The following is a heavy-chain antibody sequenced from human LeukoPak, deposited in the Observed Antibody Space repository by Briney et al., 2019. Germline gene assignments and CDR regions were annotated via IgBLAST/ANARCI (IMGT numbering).Heavy chain of an antibody. Sequence: GSLRLSCAASGITFSSYWMHWVRQAPGKGLVWVSRINTDGSSTSYADSVKGRFTISRDNAKNTLYLQMNSLRAEDTAVYYCARALYSGSPDAFDIWGQGTMVTVSS. J-gene: IGHJ3*02. D-gene: IGHD1-26*01. V-gene: IGHV3-74*01. CDR3: ARALYSGSPDAFDI. CDR2: INTDGSST. CDR1: GITFSSYW.